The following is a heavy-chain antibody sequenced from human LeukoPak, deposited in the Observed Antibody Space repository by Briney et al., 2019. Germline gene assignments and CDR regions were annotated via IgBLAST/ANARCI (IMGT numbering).Heavy chain of an antibody. Sequence: GGSLRLSCAASGFTFSNYWMSWVRQAPGKGLEWLANIKEDGSEKYYVDSVKGRFTISRDNARNSLYLQMNSLRAEDTAVYYCASGRQLGYWGQGTLVTVSS. CDR3: ASGRQLGY. V-gene: IGHV3-7*01. CDR2: IKEDGSEK. D-gene: IGHD6-13*01. CDR1: GFTFSNYW. J-gene: IGHJ4*02.